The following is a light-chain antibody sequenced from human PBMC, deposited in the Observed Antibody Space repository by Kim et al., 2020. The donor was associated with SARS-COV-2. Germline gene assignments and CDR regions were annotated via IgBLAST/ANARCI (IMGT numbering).Light chain of an antibody. CDR2: DVS. Sequence: EIVLTQSPATLSLSPGERATLSCRASQSASDYLAWYQQRPGQAPRLIMYDVSKRTAGIPARFSGSGSVTVFTLTISSLEPEDFARYYYQRRNNRGPTFGGGTKVDIK. CDR3: QRRNNRGPT. CDR1: QSASDY. V-gene: IGKV3-11*01. J-gene: IGKJ4*01.